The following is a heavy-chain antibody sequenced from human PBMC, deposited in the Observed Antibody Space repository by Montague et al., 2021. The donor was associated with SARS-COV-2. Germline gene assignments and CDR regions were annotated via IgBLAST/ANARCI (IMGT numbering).Heavy chain of an antibody. D-gene: IGHD3-3*01. J-gene: IGHJ3*02. V-gene: IGHV4-59*01. CDR2: IYYSGST. CDR1: GGSISSYY. Sequence: SETLSLTCTVSGGSISSYYWSRIRQPPGKGLEWIGYIYYSGSTNYNPSLKSRVTISVDTSKNQFSLKLSSVTAADTAVYYCARVPRNYDFWGGFYDAFDIWGQGTMVTVSS. CDR3: ARVPRNYDFWGGFYDAFDI.